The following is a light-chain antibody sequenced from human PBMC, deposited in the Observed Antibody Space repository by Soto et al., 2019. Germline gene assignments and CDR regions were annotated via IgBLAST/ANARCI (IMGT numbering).Light chain of an antibody. V-gene: IGLV2-23*01. Sequence: QSALTQPASVSGSPGQSITISCTGTSSDVGSYNFVSWYQQHPGKAPKLMIYENIKRPSGVSNRFSGSKSGNTASLTFSGLQAEYEADYWCCSYAGSSTLVFGGGTQLTVL. CDR1: SSDVGSYNF. CDR2: ENI. J-gene: IGLJ2*01. CDR3: CSYAGSSTLV.